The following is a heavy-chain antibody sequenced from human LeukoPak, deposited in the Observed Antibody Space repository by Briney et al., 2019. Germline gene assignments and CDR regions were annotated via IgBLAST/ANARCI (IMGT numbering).Heavy chain of an antibody. J-gene: IGHJ4*02. CDR3: ASRDIVGATTDY. Sequence: AAVKVSCKASGGTFSSYAISWVRQAPGQGREWMGGIIPILGTASYAQKFQGRVTITTDESTSTAYMELSSLRSEDTAVYYCASRDIVGATTDYWGQRTLVTVSS. CDR1: GGTFSSYA. D-gene: IGHD1-26*01. V-gene: IGHV1-69*05. CDR2: IIPILGTA.